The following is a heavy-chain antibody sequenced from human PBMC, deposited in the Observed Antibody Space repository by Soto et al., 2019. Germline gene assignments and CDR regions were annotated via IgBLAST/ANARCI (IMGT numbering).Heavy chain of an antibody. CDR2: IKSKTDGGTT. D-gene: IGHD2-2*01. Sequence: GGSLRLSCAASGFTFSNAWMNWVRQAPGKGLEWVGRIKSKTDGGTTDYAAPVKGRFTISRDDSKNTLYLQMNSLKTEDTAVYYCTTGYCSSTSCSLGAFDIWGQGTMVTVSS. CDR1: GFTFSNAW. CDR3: TTGYCSSTSCSLGAFDI. V-gene: IGHV3-15*07. J-gene: IGHJ3*02.